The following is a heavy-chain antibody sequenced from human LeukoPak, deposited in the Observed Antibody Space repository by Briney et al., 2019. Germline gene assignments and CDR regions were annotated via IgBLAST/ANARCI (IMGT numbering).Heavy chain of an antibody. J-gene: IGHJ4*02. CDR2: ISAYNDNT. D-gene: IGHD3-3*01. Sequence: ASVKVSCKASGYTFTSYGISWVRQAPGQGLEWMGWISAYNDNTNYAQKLQGRVTMTTDTSTSTAYMELRSLRSDDTAVYYCARAPIRFLEWLNWGQGTLVTVSS. CDR3: ARAPIRFLEWLN. CDR1: GYTFTSYG. V-gene: IGHV1-18*01.